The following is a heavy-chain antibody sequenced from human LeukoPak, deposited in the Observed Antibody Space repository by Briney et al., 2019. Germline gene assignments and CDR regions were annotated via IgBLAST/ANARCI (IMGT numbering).Heavy chain of an antibody. Sequence: PSETLSLTCAVYGASFSGYYWSWIRKPPGKGPEWIGEINHSGSTNYNPSLKSRVTISEDTSKNQFSLRLSSVTAADTAVYYCARREGARPMDFWGQGILVTVSS. CDR3: ARREGARPMDF. J-gene: IGHJ4*02. CDR1: GASFSGYY. CDR2: INHSGST. V-gene: IGHV4-34*01. D-gene: IGHD6-6*01.